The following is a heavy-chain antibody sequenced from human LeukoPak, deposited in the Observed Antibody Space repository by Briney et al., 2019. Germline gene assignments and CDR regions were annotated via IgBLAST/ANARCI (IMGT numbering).Heavy chain of an antibody. CDR2: IYYSGST. CDR1: GGSISSYY. CDR3: AGQDCTNGVCYNGWFDP. J-gene: IGHJ5*02. V-gene: IGHV4-59*05. Sequence: NPSETLSLTCTVSGGSISSYYWSRIRQPPGKGLEWIGSIYYSGSTYYNPSLKSRVTISVDTSKNQFSLKLSSVTAADTAVYYCAGQDCTNGVCYNGWFDPWGQGTLVTVSS. D-gene: IGHD2-8*01.